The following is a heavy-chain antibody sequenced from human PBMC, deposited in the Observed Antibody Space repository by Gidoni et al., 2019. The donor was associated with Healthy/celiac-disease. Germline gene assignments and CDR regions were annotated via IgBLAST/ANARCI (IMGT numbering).Heavy chain of an antibody. CDR2: LCSTCITT. J-gene: IGHJ4*02. V-gene: IGHV3-11*01. Sequence: QVQLVESGGGLVKPGGSLRLSCAASGFTFSDSYLHWLRQAPGTGLGCVSVLCSTCITTYYASSGNGRFTISSHNAKNSIYLQMTRLCAEDTSVYYCATPQNYYYDSSGYYGYWGQGTLGTGAS. D-gene: IGHD3-22*01. CDR1: GFTFSDSY. CDR3: ATPQNYYYDSSGYYGY.